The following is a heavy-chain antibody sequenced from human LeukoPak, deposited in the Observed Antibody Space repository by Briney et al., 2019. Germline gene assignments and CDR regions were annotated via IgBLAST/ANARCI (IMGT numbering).Heavy chain of an antibody. CDR3: ARRDISDY. V-gene: IGHV3-48*03. CDR1: GFTFSSYE. J-gene: IGHJ4*02. CDR2: ITKSGSTM. Sequence: GGSLRLSCVVSGFTFSSYEMNWVRQAPGKGLEWVSYITKSGSTMFYADSVKGRFTISRDNSKNTLYLQMNSLRAEDTAVYYCARRDISDYWGQGTLVTVSS. D-gene: IGHD3-9*01.